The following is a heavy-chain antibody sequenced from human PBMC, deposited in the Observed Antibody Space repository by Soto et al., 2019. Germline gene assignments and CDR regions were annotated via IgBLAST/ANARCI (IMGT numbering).Heavy chain of an antibody. D-gene: IGHD3-16*01. J-gene: IGHJ6*02. CDR2: IIPIFGTA. V-gene: IGHV1-69*13. CDR3: ARVETPSYEYYYGMDV. Sequence: SVKVSCKASGGTFSSYAISWVRQAPGQGLEWMGGIIPIFGTANYAQKFQGRVTITADESTSTAYMGLSSLRSEDTAVYYCARVETPSYEYYYGMDVWGQGTTVTVSS. CDR1: GGTFSSYA.